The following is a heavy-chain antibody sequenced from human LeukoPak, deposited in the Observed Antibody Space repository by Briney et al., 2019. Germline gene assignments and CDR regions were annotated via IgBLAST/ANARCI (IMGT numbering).Heavy chain of an antibody. Sequence: ASVKVSCKASGYTFTSYGISWVRQAPGQGLEWMGWISAYNGNRNYAQKLQGRVTMTTDTSTSTAYMELRSLRSDDTVVYYCARDLIPLFGELSQLDYWGQGTLVTVSS. CDR3: ARDLIPLFGELSQLDY. CDR1: GYTFTSYG. CDR2: ISAYNGNR. J-gene: IGHJ4*02. V-gene: IGHV1-18*01. D-gene: IGHD3-10*02.